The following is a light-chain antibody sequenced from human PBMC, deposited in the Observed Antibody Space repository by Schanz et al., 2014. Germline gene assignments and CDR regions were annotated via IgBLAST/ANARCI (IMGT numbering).Light chain of an antibody. CDR2: EVS. CDR3: SSYTPSNTLCV. Sequence: QSALTQPPSASGSPGQSVTISCTGTSSDVGGYNYVSWYQQHPGKAPKLMIYEVSKRPSGVPDRFSGSKSGNTASLTVSGLQAEDEADYYCSSYTPSNTLCVFGAGTKLTVL. J-gene: IGLJ1*01. V-gene: IGLV2-8*01. CDR1: SSDVGGYNY.